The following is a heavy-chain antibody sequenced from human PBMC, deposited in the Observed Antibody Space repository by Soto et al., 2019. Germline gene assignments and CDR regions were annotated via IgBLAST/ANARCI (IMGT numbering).Heavy chain of an antibody. V-gene: IGHV1-18*04. CDR3: ATPLTTTFYYGLDV. CDR1: GYTFTTYS. J-gene: IGHJ6*02. D-gene: IGHD3-9*01. CDR2: INANNGKT. Sequence: QIPLVQSGAEVKRPGASVKVSCKASGYTFTTYSVSWVRQAPGQGLEWMAWINANNGKTDYAQRFQDRVTVTTDTSMTSAYMELRSLRSDDTAVYYCATPLTTTFYYGLDVWGQGTTVAVSS.